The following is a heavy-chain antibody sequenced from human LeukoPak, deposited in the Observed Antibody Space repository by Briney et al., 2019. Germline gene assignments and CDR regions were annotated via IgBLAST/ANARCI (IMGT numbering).Heavy chain of an antibody. Sequence: SETLSLTCTVSGGSISSSSYYWGCIRQPPGKGLEWIGSIYYSGSTYYNPSLKSRVTISVDTSKNQFSLKLSSVTAADTAVYYCATQAYYYYYMDVWGKGTTVTVSS. CDR1: GGSISSSSYY. V-gene: IGHV4-39*01. J-gene: IGHJ6*03. CDR3: ATQAYYYYYMDV. CDR2: IYYSGST.